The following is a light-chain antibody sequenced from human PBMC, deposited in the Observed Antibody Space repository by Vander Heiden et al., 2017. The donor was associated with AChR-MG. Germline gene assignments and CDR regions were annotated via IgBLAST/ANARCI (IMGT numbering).Light chain of an antibody. CDR1: SSDLGAGYD. Sequence: QSVLTPPLSVSGAPGQRVTISCTGSSSDLGAGYDVHWFQQLPKTAPKLVIANNFDRPSGVPDRFSGSKSGTSASLTITGLQAEDEADYYCQSYDSSLNVVFGGGTKVTVL. J-gene: IGLJ2*01. CDR3: QSYDSSLNVV. V-gene: IGLV1-40*01. CDR2: NNF.